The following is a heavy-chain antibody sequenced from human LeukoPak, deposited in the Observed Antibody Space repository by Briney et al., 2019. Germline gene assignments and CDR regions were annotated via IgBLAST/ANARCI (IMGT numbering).Heavy chain of an antibody. CDR1: GFTFSTYA. J-gene: IGHJ4*02. V-gene: IGHV3-30*04. CDR2: ISYDGSNK. CDR3: AKTGGSGIVVVISKEYYFDY. Sequence: PGGSLRLSCAASGFTFSTYAMHWVRQAPGKGLEWVAVISYDGSNKYYADSVKGRFSISRDNSKNTLHLQMNSLRAEDTAVCYCAKTGGSGIVVVISKEYYFDYWGQGTLVTVSS. D-gene: IGHD3-22*01.